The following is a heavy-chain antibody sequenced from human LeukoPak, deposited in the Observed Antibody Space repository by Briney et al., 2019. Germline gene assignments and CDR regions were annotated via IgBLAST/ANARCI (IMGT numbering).Heavy chain of an antibody. J-gene: IGHJ4*02. CDR1: GFTFDDYG. D-gene: IGHD4-23*01. V-gene: IGHV3-20*01. Sequence: SGGSLRLSCAASGFTFDDYGMSWVRQAPGKGLEWVSGINWNGGSTGYADSVKGRFTISRDNAKNSLYLQMNSLRAEDTASYHCARTYYGGNFQFDYWGQGTLVTVSS. CDR2: INWNGGST. CDR3: ARTYYGGNFQFDY.